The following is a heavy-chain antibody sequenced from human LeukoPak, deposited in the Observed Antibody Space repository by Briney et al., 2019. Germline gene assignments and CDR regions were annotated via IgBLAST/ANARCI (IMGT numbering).Heavy chain of an antibody. V-gene: IGHV3-21*01. CDR3: ARDYGDYGGNTDY. Sequence: GGSLRLSCAASGFTFSSYSMNWVRQAPGEGLEWVSSISSSSSYIYYADSVKGRFTISRDNAKNSLYLQMNSLRAEDTAVYYCARDYGDYGGNTDYWGQGTLVTVSS. CDR2: ISSSSSYI. CDR1: GFTFSSYS. J-gene: IGHJ4*02. D-gene: IGHD4-23*01.